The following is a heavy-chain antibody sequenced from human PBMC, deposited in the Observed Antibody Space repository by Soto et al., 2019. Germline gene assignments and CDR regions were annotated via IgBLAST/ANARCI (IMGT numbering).Heavy chain of an antibody. CDR1: GYTFTSYA. J-gene: IGHJ4*02. CDR2: INAGNGNT. Sequence: ASVKVSCKASGYTFTSYAMHWVRQAPGQRLEWMGWINAGNGNTKYSQKFQGRDTITRDTSASTAYMELSSLRSEDTAVYYCARDSIRSLPYDFWSGYYRPQFDYWGQGTQVTVSS. CDR3: ARDSIRSLPYDFWSGYYRPQFDY. D-gene: IGHD3-3*01. V-gene: IGHV1-3*01.